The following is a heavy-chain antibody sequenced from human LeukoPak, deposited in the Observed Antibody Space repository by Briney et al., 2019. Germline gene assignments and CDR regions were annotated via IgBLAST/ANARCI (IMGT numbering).Heavy chain of an antibody. Sequence: GGSLRLSCAASGFTFRSYGMHWVRRARGKGLVWVSRINSYGSSTTYADSVKGRFTISRDNAKNTLFLQMNSLGAEDTAVYYCARGYSGSYRIDYWGRGTLVTVSS. CDR3: ARGYSGSYRIDY. J-gene: IGHJ4*02. CDR1: GFTFRSYG. D-gene: IGHD1-26*01. V-gene: IGHV3-74*01. CDR2: INSYGSST.